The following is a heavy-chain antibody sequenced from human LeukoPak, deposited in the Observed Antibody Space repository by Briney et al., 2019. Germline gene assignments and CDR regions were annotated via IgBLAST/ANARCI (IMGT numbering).Heavy chain of an antibody. CDR2: IYYSGST. D-gene: IGHD1-26*01. CDR3: ASPGLYSGGYNY. V-gene: IGHV4-39*01. CDR1: GGSISSSSYY. Sequence: PSETLSLTCTVSGGSISSSSYYWGWIRQPPGKGLEWIGSIYYSGSTYYNPSLKSRVTISVDTSKNQFSLKLSSVTAADTAVYYCASPGLYSGGYNYWGQGTLVTVSS. J-gene: IGHJ4*02.